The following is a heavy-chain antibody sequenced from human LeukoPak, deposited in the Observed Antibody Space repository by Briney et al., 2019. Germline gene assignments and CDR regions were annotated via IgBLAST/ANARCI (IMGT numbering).Heavy chain of an antibody. D-gene: IGHD4-23*01. J-gene: IGHJ4*02. Sequence: GASVKVSCKASGGTFSSYAISWVRQAPGQGLEWMGGIIPIFGTANYAQKFQGRVTITADESTSTAYMELSSLRSEDTAVYYCVKGGGNVRRYFEYWGQGTLVTVSS. CDR3: VKGGGNVRRYFEY. CDR1: GGTFSSYA. CDR2: IIPIFGTA. V-gene: IGHV1-69*13.